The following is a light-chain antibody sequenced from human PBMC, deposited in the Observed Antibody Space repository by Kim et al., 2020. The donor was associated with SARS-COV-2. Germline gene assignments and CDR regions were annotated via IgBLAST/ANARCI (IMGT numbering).Light chain of an antibody. J-gene: IGLJ3*02. CDR3: CSYAGSYTWV. CDR2: DVS. Sequence: QSALTQPRSVSGSPGQSGTISCTGTSSDVGGYNYVSWYQQHPGKAPKLMIYDVSKRPSGVPDRFSGSKSGNTASLTISGLQAEDEADYYYCSYAGSYTWVFGGGTQLTVL. V-gene: IGLV2-11*01. CDR1: SSDVGGYNY.